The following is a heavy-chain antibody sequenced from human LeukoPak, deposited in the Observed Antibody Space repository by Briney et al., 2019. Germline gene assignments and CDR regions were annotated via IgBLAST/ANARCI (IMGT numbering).Heavy chain of an antibody. J-gene: IGHJ6*02. Sequence: PSETLSLTCTVSGGSISSYYWSWIRQPPGKGLEWIGYICYSGSTNYNPSLKSRVTISVDTSKNQFSLKLSSVTAADTAVYYCARDLGSGLPRGNYGMDVWGQGTTVTVSS. CDR2: ICYSGST. D-gene: IGHD6-19*01. CDR1: GGSISSYY. V-gene: IGHV4-59*01. CDR3: ARDLGSGLPRGNYGMDV.